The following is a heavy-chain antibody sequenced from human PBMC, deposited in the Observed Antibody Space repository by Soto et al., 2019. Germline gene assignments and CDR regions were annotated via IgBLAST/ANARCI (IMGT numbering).Heavy chain of an antibody. J-gene: IGHJ6*02. CDR1: GFTFSSYS. CDR3: ASLNGAGAAAGYYYYYGMDV. D-gene: IGHD6-13*01. Sequence: GGSLRLSCAASGFTFSSYSMNWVRQAPGKGLEWVSYISSSSSTIYYADSVKGRFTISRDNAKNSLYLQMNSLRDEDTAVYYCASLNGAGAAAGYYYYYGMDVWGQGTTVTVSS. CDR2: ISSSSSTI. V-gene: IGHV3-48*02.